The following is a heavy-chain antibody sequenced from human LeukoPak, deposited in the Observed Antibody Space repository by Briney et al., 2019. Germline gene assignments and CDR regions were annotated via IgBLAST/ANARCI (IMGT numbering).Heavy chain of an antibody. CDR2: IYYSGST. V-gene: IGHV4-30-4*01. J-gene: IGHJ4*02. CDR3: ATGGSSVDY. Sequence: SETLSLTCTVSGGSISSGDYYWSWIRQPPGKGLEWIGYIYYSGSTYYNPSLKSRVTISVDTSKNQSSLKLSSVTAADTAVYYWATGGSSVDYWGQGTLVTVSS. CDR1: GGSISSGDYY. D-gene: IGHD6-6*01.